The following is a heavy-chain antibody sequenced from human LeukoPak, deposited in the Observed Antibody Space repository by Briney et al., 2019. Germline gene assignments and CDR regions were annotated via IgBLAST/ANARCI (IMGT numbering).Heavy chain of an antibody. CDR3: ATSITMIVVVITEFDY. V-gene: IGHV4-30-4*01. CDR2: IYYSGST. Sequence: SEILSLTCTVSGGSISSGDYYWSWIRQPPGKGLEWIGYIYYSGSTYYNPSLKSRVTISVDTSKNQFSLKLSSVTAADTAVYYCATSITMIVVVITEFDYWGQGTLVTVSS. CDR1: GGSISSGDYY. D-gene: IGHD3-22*01. J-gene: IGHJ4*02.